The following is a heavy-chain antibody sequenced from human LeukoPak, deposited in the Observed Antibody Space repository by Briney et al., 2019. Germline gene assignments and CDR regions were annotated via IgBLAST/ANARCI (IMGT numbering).Heavy chain of an antibody. D-gene: IGHD2-15*01. J-gene: IGHJ5*02. CDR1: GFTFSSYG. V-gene: IGHV3-30*18. CDR2: ISYDGSNK. CDR3: AKAEGYCSGGSCYQVNWFDP. Sequence: PGRSLRLSCAASGFTFSSYGMHWVRQAPGKGLEWVAVISYDGSNKYYADSVKGRFTISRDNSKNTLYLQMNSLRAEDTAVYYCAKAEGYCSGGSCYQVNWFDPWGQGTLVTVSS.